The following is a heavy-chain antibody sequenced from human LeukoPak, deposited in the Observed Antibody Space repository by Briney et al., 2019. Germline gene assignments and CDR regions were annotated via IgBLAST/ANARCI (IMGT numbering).Heavy chain of an antibody. Sequence: QSGGSLRLSCAASGFTFSNYWMTWVRQAPGKGLEWVANIQQDGSEKFYVDSVKGRFTIPRDNAKNSVYLQTNSLRGEDTAVYYCARDSGRKDDYWGQGTLVTVSS. CDR2: IQQDGSEK. D-gene: IGHD3-10*01. CDR3: ARDSGRKDDY. V-gene: IGHV3-7*01. J-gene: IGHJ4*02. CDR1: GFTFSNYW.